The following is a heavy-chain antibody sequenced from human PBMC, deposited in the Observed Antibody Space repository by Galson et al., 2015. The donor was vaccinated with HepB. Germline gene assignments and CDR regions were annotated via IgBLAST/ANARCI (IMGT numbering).Heavy chain of an antibody. D-gene: IGHD6-19*01. CDR3: ARVPAIGWYVDY. Sequence: SLRLSCAVSGITFTNAWMSWVRQAPGKGLEWVANIKQDGSEKYYVDSVKGRFTISRDNAKNSLYLQMNSLRAEDTAVYYCARVPAIGWYVDYWGQGTLVTVSS. CDR2: IKQDGSEK. V-gene: IGHV3-7*03. J-gene: IGHJ4*02. CDR1: GITFTNAW.